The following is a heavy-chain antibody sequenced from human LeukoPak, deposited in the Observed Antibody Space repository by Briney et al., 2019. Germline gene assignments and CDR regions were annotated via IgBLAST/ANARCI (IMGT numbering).Heavy chain of an antibody. CDR3: AKEVVPIAAAGPIDY. V-gene: IGHV3-23*01. D-gene: IGHD6-13*01. CDR2: ISGSGGST. J-gene: IGHJ4*02. CDR1: GFTFSSYA. Sequence: GGSLRLSCAASGFTFSSYAMTWVRQAPAKGLEWVSTISGSGGSTYYVDSVKGRFPISRDNSKNTLYLQMNTLRAEDTAIYYCAKEVVPIAAAGPIDYWGQGTLVTVSS.